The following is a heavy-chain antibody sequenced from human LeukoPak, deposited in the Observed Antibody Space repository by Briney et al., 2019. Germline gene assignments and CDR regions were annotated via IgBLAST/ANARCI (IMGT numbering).Heavy chain of an antibody. CDR3: ARVGYCDILTGYPYYYGMDV. Sequence: ASVKVSCKASGYTFTSYDINWVRQATGQGLEWMGWMNPNSGNTGYAQKFQGRVTMTRNTSISTAYMELSSLRSEDTAVYYCARVGYCDILTGYPYYYGMDVWGQGTTVTVSS. J-gene: IGHJ6*02. CDR2: MNPNSGNT. CDR1: GYTFTSYD. D-gene: IGHD3-9*01. V-gene: IGHV1-8*01.